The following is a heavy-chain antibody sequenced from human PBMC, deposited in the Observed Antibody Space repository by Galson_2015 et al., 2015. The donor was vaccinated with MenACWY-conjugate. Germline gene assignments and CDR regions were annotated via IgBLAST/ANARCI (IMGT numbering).Heavy chain of an antibody. J-gene: IGHJ4*02. V-gene: IGHV3-30*18. D-gene: IGHD3-3*01. CDR2: ISYDGSDK. CDR1: GFTFSSYG. CDR3: AKDHLGPTIFCAYYFDY. Sequence: SLRLSCAASGFTFSSYGMHWVRQAPGKGLEWVAVISYDGSDKYYADSVKGRFTISRDNSKKTLYLQMNSLRAEDTAVYYCAKDHLGPTIFCAYYFDYWGQGTLVTVSS.